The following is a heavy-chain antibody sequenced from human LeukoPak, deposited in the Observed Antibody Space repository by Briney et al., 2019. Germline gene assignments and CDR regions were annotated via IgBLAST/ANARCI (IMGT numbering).Heavy chain of an antibody. CDR2: MNPNSGNT. V-gene: IGHV1-8*01. D-gene: IGHD3-16*02. Sequence: ASVKVSCKASGYTFTSYDINWVRQATGQGLEWMGWMNPNSGNTGYAQKFQGRVTMTRNTSINTAYMELSSLRSEDTAVYYCARSARYDYVWGSYRLKPRNHYYYYMDVWGKGTTVTISS. CDR3: ARSARYDYVWGSYRLKPRNHYYYYMDV. J-gene: IGHJ6*03. CDR1: GYTFTSYD.